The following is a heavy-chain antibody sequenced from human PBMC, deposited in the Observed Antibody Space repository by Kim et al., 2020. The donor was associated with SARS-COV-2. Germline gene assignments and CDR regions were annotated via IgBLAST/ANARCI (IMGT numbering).Heavy chain of an antibody. D-gene: IGHD2-15*01. Sequence: SETLSLTCTVSGGSISSYYWSWIRQPPGKGLEWIGYIYYSGSTNYNPSLKSRVTISVDTSKNQFSLKLSSVTAADTAVYYCARAARGWPWDYSGQGTLVTVSS. V-gene: IGHV4-59*01. CDR2: IYYSGST. CDR3: ARAARGWPWDY. J-gene: IGHJ4*02. CDR1: GGSISSYY.